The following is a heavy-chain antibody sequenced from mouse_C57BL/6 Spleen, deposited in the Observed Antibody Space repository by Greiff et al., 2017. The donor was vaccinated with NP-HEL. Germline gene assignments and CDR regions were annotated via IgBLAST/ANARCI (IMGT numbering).Heavy chain of an antibody. J-gene: IGHJ1*03. CDR3: VRHRGSTWYFDV. CDR2: IRSKSNNYAT. V-gene: IGHV10-1*01. D-gene: IGHD3-1*01. CDR1: GFSFNTYA. Sequence: EVHLVESGGGLVQPKGSLKLSCAASGFSFNTYAMNWVRQAPGKGLEWVARIRSKSNNYATYYADSVKDRFTISRDDSESMLYLQMNNLKTEDTAMYYCVRHRGSTWYFDVWGTGTTVTVSS.